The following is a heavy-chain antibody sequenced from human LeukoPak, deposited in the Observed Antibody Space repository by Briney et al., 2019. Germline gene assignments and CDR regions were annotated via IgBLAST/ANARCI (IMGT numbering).Heavy chain of an antibody. D-gene: IGHD4-17*01. J-gene: IGHJ5*02. CDR1: GGTFSSYA. V-gene: IGHV1-69*01. CDR3: ARNNRPTVTTPSWFDP. CDR2: IIPIFGTA. Sequence: SVKVSFTASGGTFSSYAISWVRQAPGQGLEWMGGIIPIFGTANYAQKFQGRVTITADESTSTAYMELSSLRSEDTAVYYCARNNRPTVTTPSWFDPWGQGALVTVSS.